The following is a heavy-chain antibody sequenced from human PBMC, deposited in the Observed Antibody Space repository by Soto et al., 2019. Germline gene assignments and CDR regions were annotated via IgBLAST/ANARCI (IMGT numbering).Heavy chain of an antibody. CDR2: IYYSGIT. Sequence: PSETLSLTCTVSGGSISSYYWSWIRQPPGKGLEWTGYIYYSGITNYNPSLKSRVTISVDTSKNQFSLRLSSVTAADTAVYYCARRWGSAFDIWGQGTMVT. J-gene: IGHJ3*02. CDR3: ARRWGSAFDI. CDR1: GGSISSYY. D-gene: IGHD1-26*01. V-gene: IGHV4-59*01.